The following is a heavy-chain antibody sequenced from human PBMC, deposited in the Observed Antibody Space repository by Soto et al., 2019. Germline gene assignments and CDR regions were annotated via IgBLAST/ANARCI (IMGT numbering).Heavy chain of an antibody. D-gene: IGHD3-10*01. CDR1: GGSFSGYY. CDR3: ARGTLDGSGSYYSPFS. V-gene: IGHV4-34*01. CDR2: INHSGTT. J-gene: IGHJ5*02. Sequence: SETLSLTCAVYGGSFSGYYWSWIRQPPGKGLEWIGEINHSGTTNCNPSLKSRVTISIDTSKKQFSLKLSSVTAADTAVYYCARGTLDGSGSYYSPFSWGQGTLVTVSS.